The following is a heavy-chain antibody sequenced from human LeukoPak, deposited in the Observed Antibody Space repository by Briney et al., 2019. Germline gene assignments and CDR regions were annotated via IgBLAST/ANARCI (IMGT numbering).Heavy chain of an antibody. Sequence: GGSLRLSCAASGFTISSYAMHWVRQAPGKGLEWVALISYDGSNKYYADSVKGRLTISRDNSKNTLYLQMNSLRAEDTAVYYCARDFTMVRGVILDYWGQGTLVTVSS. CDR1: GFTISSYA. J-gene: IGHJ4*02. D-gene: IGHD3-10*01. V-gene: IGHV3-30*04. CDR2: ISYDGSNK. CDR3: ARDFTMVRGVILDY.